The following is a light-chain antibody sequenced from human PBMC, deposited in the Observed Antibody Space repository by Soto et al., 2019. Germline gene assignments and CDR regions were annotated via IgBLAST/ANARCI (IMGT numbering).Light chain of an antibody. CDR3: SSYTSSSTYV. J-gene: IGLJ1*01. Sequence: QSALTQPASVSDSPGQSITISCIGTSSDIGAFNHVSWHQQHPGKAPKLIIYDVINRPSGVSNHFSGSKTGNTASLIISGLQAEDEADYYCSSYTSSSTYVFGSGTKLTVL. CDR2: DVI. CDR1: SSDIGAFNH. V-gene: IGLV2-14*03.